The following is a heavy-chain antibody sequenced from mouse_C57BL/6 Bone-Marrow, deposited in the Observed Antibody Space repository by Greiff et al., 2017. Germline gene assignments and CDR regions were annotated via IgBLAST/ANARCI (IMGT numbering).Heavy chain of an antibody. CDR2: INSRTGGT. CDR3: ARYGLEGFAY. CDR1: GYSFTGYH. V-gene: IGHV1-42*01. D-gene: IGHD1-1*01. Sequence: EVQLQQSGPELVKPGASVKISCKASGYSFTGYHMNPVKQSPEKSLWWIGEINSRTGGTTYNQKFKAKATLTVDKSSSTAYMQLKSLTSEDSAVYYCARYGLEGFAYWGQGTLVTVSA. J-gene: IGHJ3*01.